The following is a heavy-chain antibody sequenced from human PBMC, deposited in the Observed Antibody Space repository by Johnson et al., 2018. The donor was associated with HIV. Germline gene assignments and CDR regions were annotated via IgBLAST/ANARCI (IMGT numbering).Heavy chain of an antibody. J-gene: IGHJ3*02. V-gene: IGHV3-20*04. CDR2: INWNGGST. CDR1: GFTFSSYA. Sequence: VQLVESGGGLVQPGGSLRLSCAASGFTFSSYAMSWVRQAPGKGLEWVSGINWNGGSTGYADSVKGRFTISRDNAKNSLYLQMNTLRAEDTAVYYCARLIAVVIDGFDIWGQGTMVTVSA. D-gene: IGHD3-22*01. CDR3: ARLIAVVIDGFDI.